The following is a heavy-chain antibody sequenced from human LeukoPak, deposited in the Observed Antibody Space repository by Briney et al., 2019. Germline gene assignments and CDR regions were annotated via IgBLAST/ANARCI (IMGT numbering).Heavy chain of an antibody. J-gene: IGHJ4*02. CDR1: GGSISSGDYY. CDR3: ARDLEPGYFDY. Sequence: PSETLSLTCTVSGGSISSGDYYWSWIRQPPGKGLEWIGYIYYSGSTYYNPSLKSRVTISVDTSKNQFSLKLSSVTAADMAVYYCARDLEPGYFDYWGQGTLVTVSS. D-gene: IGHD1-14*01. V-gene: IGHV4-30-4*01. CDR2: IYYSGST.